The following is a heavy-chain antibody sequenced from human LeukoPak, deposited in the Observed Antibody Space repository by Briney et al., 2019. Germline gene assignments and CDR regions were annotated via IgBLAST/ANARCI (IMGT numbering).Heavy chain of an antibody. CDR1: GFIFSDYW. CDR2: IKSDGSST. V-gene: IGHV3-74*01. J-gene: IGHJ5*02. D-gene: IGHD6-13*01. Sequence: PGGSLRLSCAASGFIFSDYWMHWVRQGPGKGLVWVSRIKSDGSSTSYADSVKGRFTISRDNAKNTVYVHMNSLRDEDTAVYYCARDRYSSSWYGNWFDPWGQGTLVTVSS. CDR3: ARDRYSSSWYGNWFDP.